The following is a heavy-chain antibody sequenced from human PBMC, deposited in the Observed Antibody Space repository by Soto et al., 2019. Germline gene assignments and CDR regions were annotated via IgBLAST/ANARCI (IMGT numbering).Heavy chain of an antibody. CDR1: GFTFSSYW. D-gene: IGHD2-2*01. CDR2: IKQDVIEK. Sequence: GGSLRLSCAASGFTFSSYWMSWVRQAPGKGLEWVANIKQDVIEKYYVDSVKGRFTISRDNAKNSLYLQMNILRAEDTAVYYCVRGQYKLLLGYFQHWGQGTRVTFSS. V-gene: IGHV3-7*03. J-gene: IGHJ1*01. CDR3: VRGQYKLLLGYFQH.